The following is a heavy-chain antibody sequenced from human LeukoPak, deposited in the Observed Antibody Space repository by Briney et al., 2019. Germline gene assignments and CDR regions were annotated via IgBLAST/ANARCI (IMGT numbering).Heavy chain of an antibody. CDR2: IYTSGST. CDR3: ARSGSYFYFDL. D-gene: IGHD1-26*01. J-gene: IGHJ2*01. Sequence: SETLSLTCTVSGYSISNGYYWSWIRQPAGKGLEWIGRIYTSGSTNYNPSLKSRVTMSVDTSKNQFSLKLSSVTAADTAVYYCARSGSYFYFDLWGRGTLVTVSS. V-gene: IGHV4-4*07. CDR1: GYSISNGYY.